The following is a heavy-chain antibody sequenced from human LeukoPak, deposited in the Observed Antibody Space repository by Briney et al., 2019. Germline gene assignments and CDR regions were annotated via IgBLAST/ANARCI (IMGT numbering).Heavy chain of an antibody. CDR2: MNPNSGNT. J-gene: IGHJ6*02. CDR1: GYTFTSYD. Sequence: ASVKVSCKASGYTFTSYDINWVRQATGQGLEWMGWMNPNSGNTGYAQKFQGRVTMTRNISISTAYMELSSLRSEDTAVYYCARGGVAAANYYYYGMDVWGQGTTVTVSS. D-gene: IGHD6-13*01. CDR3: ARGGVAAANYYYYGMDV. V-gene: IGHV1-8*01.